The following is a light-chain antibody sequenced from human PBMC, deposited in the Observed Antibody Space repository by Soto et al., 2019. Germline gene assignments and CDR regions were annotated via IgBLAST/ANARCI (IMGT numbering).Light chain of an antibody. CDR2: DTS. Sequence: EIVMTQSPATLSVSPGERATLSCRASQSVSDNLAWHQQKPGQAPRLLIYDTSTRATGIPARFSGSGSGTEFTLTISSLQSEDFAVYYCQQYSNWPPITFGQGTRLEIK. CDR3: QQYSNWPPIT. V-gene: IGKV3-15*01. J-gene: IGKJ5*01. CDR1: QSVSDN.